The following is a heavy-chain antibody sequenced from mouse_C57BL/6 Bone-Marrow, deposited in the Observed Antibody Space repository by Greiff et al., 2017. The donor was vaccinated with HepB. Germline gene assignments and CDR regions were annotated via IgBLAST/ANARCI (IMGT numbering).Heavy chain of an antibody. V-gene: IGHV1-19*01. D-gene: IGHD1-1*01. CDR2: INPYNGGT. J-gene: IGHJ1*03. Sequence: VQLKQSGPVLVKPGASVKMSCKASGYTFTDYYMNWVKQSHGKSLEWIGVINPYNGGTSYNQKFKGKATLTVDKSSSTAYMELNSLTSEDSAVYYCARWGYYGSIWYFDVWGTGTTVTVSS. CDR1: GYTFTDYY. CDR3: ARWGYYGSIWYFDV.